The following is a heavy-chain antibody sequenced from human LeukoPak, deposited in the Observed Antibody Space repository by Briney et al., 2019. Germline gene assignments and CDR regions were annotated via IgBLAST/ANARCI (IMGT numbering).Heavy chain of an antibody. Sequence: PGGSLRLSCAASGFSFSSFAMTWVRQAPGKGLEWVSSITAGHYHTYNTDSVKGRFTISRDNSKNTLYLQMNSLRADDTAVYYCTKDPNGDYVGAFDPWGQGTLVTVSS. D-gene: IGHD4-17*01. CDR3: TKDPNGDYVGAFDP. CDR1: GFSFSSFA. J-gene: IGHJ5*02. V-gene: IGHV3-23*01. CDR2: ITAGHYHT.